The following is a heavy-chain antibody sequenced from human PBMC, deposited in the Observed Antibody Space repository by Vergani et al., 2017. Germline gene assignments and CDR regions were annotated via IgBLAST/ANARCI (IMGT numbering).Heavy chain of an antibody. V-gene: IGHV1-69*13. CDR3: ARSSKHRTYYYDNSDFSI. J-gene: IGHJ4*02. D-gene: IGHD3-22*01. CDR2: IIPMYGTT. CDR1: GGTFSSSG. Sequence: QVQLVQSGTEMKKPGSSVKVSCKASGGTFSSSGLSWVRQAPGQGLEWMGRIIPMYGTTNYAQKFQGRVTMTADESTSTAFMELRSLRSEDTAVYYCARSSKHRTYYYDNSDFSIWRQGTLVTDSS.